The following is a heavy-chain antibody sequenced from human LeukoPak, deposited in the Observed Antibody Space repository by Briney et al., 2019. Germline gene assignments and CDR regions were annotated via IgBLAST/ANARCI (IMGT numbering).Heavy chain of an antibody. Sequence: SGRSLRLSCAASGFTFDDYAMHWVRQAPGKGLEWVSGISWNSGSIGYADSVKGRFTISRDNSKNTLYLQMNSLRAEDTAVYYCATSAAGVDYWGQGTLVTVS. J-gene: IGHJ4*02. CDR1: GFTFDDYA. V-gene: IGHV3-9*01. CDR2: ISWNSGSI. CDR3: ATSAAGVDY. D-gene: IGHD6-13*01.